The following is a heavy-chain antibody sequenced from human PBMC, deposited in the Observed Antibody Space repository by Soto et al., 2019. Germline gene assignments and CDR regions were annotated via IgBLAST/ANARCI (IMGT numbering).Heavy chain of an antibody. CDR3: ARDLGYYYDSSGYLDY. D-gene: IGHD3-22*01. Sequence: SETLSLTCTVSGGSISSYYWSWIRQPPGKGLEWIGYIYYSGSTNYNPSLKSRVTISVDTSKNQFSLKLSSVTAADTAVYYCARDLGYYYDSSGYLDYWGQGTLVTVSS. CDR2: IYYSGST. V-gene: IGHV4-59*01. CDR1: GGSISSYY. J-gene: IGHJ4*02.